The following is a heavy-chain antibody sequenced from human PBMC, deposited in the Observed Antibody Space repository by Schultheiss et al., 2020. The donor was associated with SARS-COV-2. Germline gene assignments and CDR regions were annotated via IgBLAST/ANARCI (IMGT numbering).Heavy chain of an antibody. V-gene: IGHV4-61*01. CDR2: IYYSGST. D-gene: IGHD1-14*01. J-gene: IGHJ2*01. CDR1: GGSVSSGSYY. CDR3: ARTSNRYFDL. Sequence: SETLSLTCTVSGGSVSSGSYYWSWIRQPPGKGLEWIGYIYYSGSTNYNPSLKSRVTISVDTSKNQFSLKLSSVTAADTAVYYCARTSNRYFDLWGRGTLVTVSS.